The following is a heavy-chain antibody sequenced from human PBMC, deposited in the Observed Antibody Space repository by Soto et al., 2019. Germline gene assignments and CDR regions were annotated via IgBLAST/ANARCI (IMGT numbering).Heavy chain of an antibody. CDR1: GDSMTGRY. CDR2: IYYSGST. Sequence: PSETLSLSCTVSGDSMTGRYWSWIRQPPGKGLEWIGYIYYSGSTKYNPSLKSRVTISVDTSKNQFSLKLSSVTAADTAVYYCARGGGNYYESSGPQSTFAYWGKGTPVTVP. D-gene: IGHD3-22*01. V-gene: IGHV4-59*08. J-gene: IGHJ4*02. CDR3: ARGGGNYYESSGPQSTFAY.